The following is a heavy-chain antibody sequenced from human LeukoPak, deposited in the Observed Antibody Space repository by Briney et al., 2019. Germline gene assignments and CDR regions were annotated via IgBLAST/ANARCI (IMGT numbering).Heavy chain of an antibody. CDR1: GYTFTSYG. D-gene: IGHD3-22*01. CDR2: ISAYNGNT. CDR3: ARDPHYYYDSSGYFPNWFDP. J-gene: IGHJ5*02. V-gene: IGHV1-18*01. Sequence: ASVKVSCKASGYTFTSYGISWVRQAPGQGLEWMGWISAYNGNTNYAQKLQGRVTMTTDTSTSTACMELRSLRSDDTAVYYCARDPHYYYDSSGYFPNWFDPWGQGTLVTVSS.